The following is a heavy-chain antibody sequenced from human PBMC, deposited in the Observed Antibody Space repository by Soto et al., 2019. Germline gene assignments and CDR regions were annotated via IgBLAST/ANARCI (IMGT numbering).Heavy chain of an antibody. D-gene: IGHD6-6*01. J-gene: IGHJ6*02. Sequence: GASVNVSCKASGYTFTSYGISWVRQAPGQGLEWMGWISAYNGNTNYAQKLQGRVTMTTDTSTSTAYMELRSLRSDDTAVYYCARGIAARSISFYYYYYGMDVWGQGTTVTVSS. CDR1: GYTFTSYG. CDR3: ARGIAARSISFYYYYYGMDV. V-gene: IGHV1-18*01. CDR2: ISAYNGNT.